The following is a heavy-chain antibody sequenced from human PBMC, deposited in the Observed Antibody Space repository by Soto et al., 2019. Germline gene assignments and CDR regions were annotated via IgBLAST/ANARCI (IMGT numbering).Heavy chain of an antibody. CDR1: GGSFGGYY. J-gene: IGHJ6*02. D-gene: IGHD3-10*01. V-gene: IGHV4-34*01. Sequence: SETLSLTCAVYGGSFGGYYWSWIRQPPGKWLEWIGEINHSASTNYNPSLKSRVTISVDTSKNQFSLKLSYVTAADTAVYYCARKFTMVRGGYYYYYGMDVWGQGATVTSP. CDR2: INHSAST. CDR3: ARKFTMVRGGYYYYYGMDV.